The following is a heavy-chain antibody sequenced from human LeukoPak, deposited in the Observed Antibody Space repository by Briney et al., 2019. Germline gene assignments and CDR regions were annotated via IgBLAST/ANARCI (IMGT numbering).Heavy chain of an antibody. V-gene: IGHV4-30-4*08. CDR1: GGSISSGDYY. J-gene: IGHJ4*02. Sequence: SQTLSLTSTVSGGSISSGDYYWSWIRQPPGKGLEWIGYIYYSGSTYYNPSLKSRVTISVDTSKNQFSLKLSSVTAADTAVYYCARVGGPQHVLPGSGWYGGLEYYFDYWGQGTLVTVSS. CDR3: ARVGGPQHVLPGSGWYGGLEYYFDY. D-gene: IGHD6-19*01. CDR2: IYYSGST.